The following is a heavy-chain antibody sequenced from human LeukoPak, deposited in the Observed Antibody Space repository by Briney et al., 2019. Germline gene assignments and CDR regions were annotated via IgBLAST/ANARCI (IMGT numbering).Heavy chain of an antibody. CDR2: IYYSGYN. J-gene: IGHJ6*02. CDR1: GGSISGYY. CDR3: ARHHPFGDYYYGMDV. V-gene: IGHV4-59*08. Sequence: SETLSLTCSVSGGSISGYYWSWIRQPPGKGLEWIGYIYYSGYNRYNPSLKSRVTISLDTSKNQFSLKLTSVTAADTAVYYCARHHPFGDYYYGMDVWGQGTTVTVSS. D-gene: IGHD3-16*01.